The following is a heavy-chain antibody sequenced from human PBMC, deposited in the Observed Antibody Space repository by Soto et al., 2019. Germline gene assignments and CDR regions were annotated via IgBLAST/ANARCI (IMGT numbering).Heavy chain of an antibody. J-gene: IGHJ4*02. V-gene: IGHV3-43D*04. CDR1: GFDFEEYA. Sequence: VQLVESGGIEVQTGGSLRLSCAAAGFDFEEYAMHWDRQGPGKGLAGGGLTNSDGNDSYYMDSVKGRFTICRDNGKSSLYLQMDRLRPEDTALYFCAKALYYYDSSPLDYWGQGTLVTVSS. D-gene: IGHD3-22*01. CDR2: TNSDGNDS. CDR3: AKALYYYDSSPLDY.